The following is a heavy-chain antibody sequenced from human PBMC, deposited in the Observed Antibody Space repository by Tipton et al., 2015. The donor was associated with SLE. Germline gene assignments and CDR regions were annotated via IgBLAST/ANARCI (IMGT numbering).Heavy chain of an antibody. CDR1: GYIFTSRD. V-gene: IGHV1-8*01. Sequence: QSGPEVKKPGASVKVSCKASGYIFTSRDINWVRQATGQGLEWMGWMNPNSGKTGYAEKFQGRVTMTRNTSISTVYLELSSLRSDETAVYFCARVYGGTSDYWGQGTLVTVSS. CDR3: ARVYGGTSDY. J-gene: IGHJ4*02. D-gene: IGHD4-23*01. CDR2: MNPNSGKT.